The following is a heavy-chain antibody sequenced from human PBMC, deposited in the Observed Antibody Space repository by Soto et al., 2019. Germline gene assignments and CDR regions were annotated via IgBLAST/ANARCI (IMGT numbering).Heavy chain of an antibody. V-gene: IGHV3-23*01. CDR2: ISGSGGST. D-gene: IGHD2-2*01. J-gene: IGHJ5*02. CDR1: GFTFSSYA. Sequence: QTGGSLRLSCAASGFTFSSYAMSWVRQAPGKGLEWVSAISGSGGSTYYADSVKGRFTISRDNSKNTLYLQMNSLRAEDTAVYYCAKDRQVLTAQPYNWFDPWGQGTLVTVSS. CDR3: AKDRQVLTAQPYNWFDP.